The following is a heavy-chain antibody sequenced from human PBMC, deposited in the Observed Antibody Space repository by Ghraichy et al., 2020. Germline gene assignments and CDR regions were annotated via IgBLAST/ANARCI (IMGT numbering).Heavy chain of an antibody. CDR1: GFTFSSYA. CDR3: AKDREWGSGSTEYYFDY. V-gene: IGHV3-23*01. D-gene: IGHD6-19*01. CDR2: ISGSGGST. Sequence: GGSLRLSCAASGFTFSSYAMSWVRQAPGKWLEWVSAISGSGGSTYYADSVKGRFTISRENSKNTLYLQMNSLRAEDTAVYYCAKDREWGSGSTEYYFDYWGQGTLVTVSS. J-gene: IGHJ4*02.